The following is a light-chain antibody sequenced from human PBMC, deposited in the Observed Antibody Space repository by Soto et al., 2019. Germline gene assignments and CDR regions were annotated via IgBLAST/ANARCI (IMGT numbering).Light chain of an antibody. V-gene: IGKV3-11*02. CDR1: QTIYTY. CDR2: DAS. CDR3: RQSYNWPVT. J-gene: IGKJ4*01. Sequence: DIVLTQSPATLSLSPGERATLACRASQTIYTYLDWYQQKPGQAPRLLIHDASFRATGIAARFSGSGSGRDFTRTISSLEPDDFAVYYCRQSYNWPVTFGGGTKVEIK.